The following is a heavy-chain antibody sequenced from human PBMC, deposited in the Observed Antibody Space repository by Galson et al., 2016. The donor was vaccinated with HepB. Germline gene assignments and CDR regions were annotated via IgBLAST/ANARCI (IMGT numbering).Heavy chain of an antibody. V-gene: IGHV3-7*04. D-gene: IGHD5-18*01. Sequence: SLRLSCAASGFTFDSYWMSWVRQAPGKGLEWVANIKEDGSQKYYVDSVKGRFTISRDNAKHSLYLQMNSLRAEDTAVYYCARDLPCRIQRWLQGHFDFWGQGTLVTVSS. CDR1: GFTFDSYW. CDR3: ARDLPCRIQRWLQGHFDF. CDR2: IKEDGSQK. J-gene: IGHJ4*02.